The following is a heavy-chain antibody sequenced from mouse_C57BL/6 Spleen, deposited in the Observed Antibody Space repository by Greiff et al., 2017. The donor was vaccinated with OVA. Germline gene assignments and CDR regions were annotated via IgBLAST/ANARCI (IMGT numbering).Heavy chain of an antibody. J-gene: IGHJ2*01. V-gene: IGHV1-82*01. Sequence: VQLQQSGPELVKPGASVKISCKASGYAFSSSWMNWVKQRPGKGLEWIGRIYPGDGGTNYNGKFKGKATLTADNSSSTAYMQLSSLTSDDSAVCFCAKTLDYWGQGTTLTVSS. CDR3: AKTLDY. CDR2: IYPGDGGT. CDR1: GYAFSSSW.